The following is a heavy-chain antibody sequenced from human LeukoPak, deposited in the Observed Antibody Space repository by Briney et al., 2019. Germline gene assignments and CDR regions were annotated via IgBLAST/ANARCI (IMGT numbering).Heavy chain of an antibody. Sequence: PGGSLGLSCAASGFTFSNAWMSWVRQAPGKGLEWVGRIKSKTDGGTTDYAAPVKGRFTISRDDSKNTLYLQMNSLKTEDTAVYYCTAGDYDSSGYYYGSDYWGQGTLVTVSS. CDR3: TAGDYDSSGYYYGSDY. D-gene: IGHD3-22*01. CDR2: IKSKTDGGTT. J-gene: IGHJ4*02. CDR1: GFTFSNAW. V-gene: IGHV3-15*01.